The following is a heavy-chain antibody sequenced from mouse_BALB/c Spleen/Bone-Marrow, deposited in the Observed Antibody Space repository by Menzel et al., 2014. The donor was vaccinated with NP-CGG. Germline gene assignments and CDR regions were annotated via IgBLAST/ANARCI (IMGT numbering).Heavy chain of an antibody. J-gene: IGHJ3*01. Sequence: VQLQQSGPELVKPGALVKISCKASGFTFRSYDINRVKQRPGQGLEWIGWIYPGDGSTKYNEKFKGEATLTADKSSSTAYMQLSSLTSDNSAVYFCARSGDSSGYGFAYWGQGTLVTVSA. CDR3: ARSGDSSGYGFAY. CDR2: IYPGDGST. D-gene: IGHD3-2*01. V-gene: IGHV1S56*01. CDR1: GFTFRSYD.